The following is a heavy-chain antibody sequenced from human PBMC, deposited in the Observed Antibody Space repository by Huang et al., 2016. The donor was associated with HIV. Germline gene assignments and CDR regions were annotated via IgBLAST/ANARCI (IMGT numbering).Heavy chain of an antibody. CDR3: AEEVSGYSYGIDY. CDR1: GFPFRIYA. J-gene: IGHJ4*02. CDR2: ISGRGGRT. V-gene: IGHV3-23*01. Sequence: EVQLFESGGGLVQPGGSLRLSCIASGFPFRIYAMSWVRQAQGKGLEGVSAISGRGGRTYYADSVKGRFTISRDNFKNTQYLQMNSLRAEDTAVYYCAEEVSGYSYGIDYWGQGTLVTVSS. D-gene: IGHD5-18*01.